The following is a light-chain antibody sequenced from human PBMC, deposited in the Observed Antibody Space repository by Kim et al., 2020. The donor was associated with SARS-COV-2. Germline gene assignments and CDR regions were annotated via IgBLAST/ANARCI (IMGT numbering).Light chain of an antibody. CDR3: QQRSNWPPIT. Sequence: ATGGRATHSCRASQSVSSYLAWYQQKPGQAPRLLIYDASNRATGIPARFSGSGSGTDFTLTISSLEPEDFAVYYCQQRSNWPPITFGQGTRLEIK. CDR2: DAS. J-gene: IGKJ5*01. CDR1: QSVSSY. V-gene: IGKV3-11*01.